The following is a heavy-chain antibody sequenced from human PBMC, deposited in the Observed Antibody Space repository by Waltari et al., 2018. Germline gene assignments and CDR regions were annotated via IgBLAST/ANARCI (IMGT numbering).Heavy chain of an antibody. CDR2: IYYSGST. Sequence: QLQLQESGPGRVKPSETLSLTCTVSGGSISSSSYYWGWIRQPPGKGLEWIGSIYYSGSTYYNPSLKSRVTISVDTSKNQFSLKLSSVTAADTAVYYCARINGIAVAGNWGQGTLVTVSS. CDR3: ARINGIAVAGN. D-gene: IGHD6-19*01. CDR1: GGSISSSSYY. V-gene: IGHV4-39*07. J-gene: IGHJ4*02.